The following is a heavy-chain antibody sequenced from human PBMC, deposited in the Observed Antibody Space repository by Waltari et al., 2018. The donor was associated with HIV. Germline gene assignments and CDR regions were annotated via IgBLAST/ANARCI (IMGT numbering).Heavy chain of an antibody. D-gene: IGHD4-17*01. CDR2: VAGTPSHA. J-gene: IGHJ4*02. V-gene: IGHV3-48*04. CDR3: VKSVDYFRFDV. CDR1: AVTFTTPG. Sequence: EVELVGSGGGLVHPGGSLRLSCVGSAVTFTTPGLNWVRQAPGKGLEWVSFVAGTPSHAYDADSVHGRFTISRDNAQNSAFLQMNSLRVEDTAIYYCVKSVDYFRFDVWDQGALVTVSS.